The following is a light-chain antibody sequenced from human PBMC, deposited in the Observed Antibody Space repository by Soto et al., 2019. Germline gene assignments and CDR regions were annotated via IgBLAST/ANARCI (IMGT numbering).Light chain of an antibody. CDR2: SAS. Sequence: DIQMNQSPSSLSASVRDRVTITCRASQSIGTFLNWYHQKPGKAPKLLIYSASGLQTGVPSRFSGSGSGTDFTLTINSLQPEDFATYYCQQSYSIPYTFGQGTKLEIK. CDR3: QQSYSIPYT. V-gene: IGKV1-39*01. J-gene: IGKJ2*01. CDR1: QSIGTF.